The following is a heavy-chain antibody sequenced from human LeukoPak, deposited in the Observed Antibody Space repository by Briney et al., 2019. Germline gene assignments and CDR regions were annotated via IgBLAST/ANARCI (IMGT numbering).Heavy chain of an antibody. D-gene: IGHD5-12*01. J-gene: IGHJ4*02. V-gene: IGHV3-23*01. CDR1: GFTFSSYA. CDR3: ARGYSGNDYGYYFDY. CDR2: ISGSGGST. Sequence: GGSLRLSCAASGFTFSSYAMSWVRQAPGKGLEWVSAISGSGGSTYYADSVKGRFTISRDNAKNSLYLQMNSLRVEDTAVYYCARGYSGNDYGYYFDYWGQGNLATVSS.